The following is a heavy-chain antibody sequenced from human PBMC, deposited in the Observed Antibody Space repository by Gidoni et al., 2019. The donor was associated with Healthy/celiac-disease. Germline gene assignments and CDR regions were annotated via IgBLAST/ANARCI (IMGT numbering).Heavy chain of an antibody. D-gene: IGHD6-19*01. Sequence: QVQLVESGGGVVQPVRSLRLSCAASGFTFSSYGMHWVRQAPGKGLEWVAVIWYDGSNKYYADSVKGRFTISRDNSKNTLYLQMNSLRAEDTAVYYCARVGIGTSSGWYAYYYYMDVWGKGTTVTVSS. J-gene: IGHJ6*03. CDR1: GFTFSSYG. V-gene: IGHV3-33*01. CDR3: ARVGIGTSSGWYAYYYYMDV. CDR2: IWYDGSNK.